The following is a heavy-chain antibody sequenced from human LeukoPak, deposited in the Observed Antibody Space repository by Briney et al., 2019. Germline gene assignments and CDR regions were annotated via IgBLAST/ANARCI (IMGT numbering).Heavy chain of an antibody. Sequence: PGGSLRLSCVASGFTFSSYDMIWVRQAPGKGLEWVSYISGSGSTRSYADSVKGRFTISRDNSKNTLYLQMNSLRAEDTAVYYCARDQHDSSGDTFDYWGQGTLVTVSS. V-gene: IGHV3-48*01. J-gene: IGHJ4*02. CDR3: ARDQHDSSGDTFDY. CDR1: GFTFSSYD. CDR2: ISGSGSTR. D-gene: IGHD3-22*01.